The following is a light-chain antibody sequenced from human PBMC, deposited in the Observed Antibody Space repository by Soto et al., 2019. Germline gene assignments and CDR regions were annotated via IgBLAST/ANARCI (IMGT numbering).Light chain of an antibody. CDR2: AAS. Sequence: AIRMTQSPSSFSASTGDRVTITCRASQGISSYLAWYQQKPGKAPKLLIYAASTLQSGVPSRFSGSGSGTDFTLTISGLQSEDFATYYCQQYYSYPVTFGQGTKLVIK. J-gene: IGKJ2*01. V-gene: IGKV1-8*01. CDR3: QQYYSYPVT. CDR1: QGISSY.